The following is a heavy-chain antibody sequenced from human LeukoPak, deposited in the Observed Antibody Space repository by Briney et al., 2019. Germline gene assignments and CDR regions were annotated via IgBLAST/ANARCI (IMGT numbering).Heavy chain of an antibody. CDR2: ISGSGGST. CDR1: GFTFSSYA. Sequence: GGSLRLSCAASGFTFSSYAVSWVRQAPGKGLEWVSAISGSGGSTYYADSVKGRFTISRDNSKNTLYLQMNSLRAEDTAVYYCAKRKYYGDYAATFDYWGQGTLVTVSS. V-gene: IGHV3-23*01. CDR3: AKRKYYGDYAATFDY. J-gene: IGHJ4*02. D-gene: IGHD4-17*01.